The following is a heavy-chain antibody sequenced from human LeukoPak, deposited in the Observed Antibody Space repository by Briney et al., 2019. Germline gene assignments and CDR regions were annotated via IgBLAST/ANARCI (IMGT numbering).Heavy chain of an antibody. J-gene: IGHJ3*02. CDR1: GFTFSSYG. Sequence: GGSLRLSCAASGFTFSSYGMHWVRQAPGKGLEWVAFIRYDGSNKYYADSVKGRFTISRDNSKNTLYLQMNSLRAEDTAVYYCANGGYYDILTGYYPPTTDAFDIWGQGTMVTVSS. CDR2: IRYDGSNK. V-gene: IGHV3-30*02. D-gene: IGHD3-9*01. CDR3: ANGGYYDILTGYYPPTTDAFDI.